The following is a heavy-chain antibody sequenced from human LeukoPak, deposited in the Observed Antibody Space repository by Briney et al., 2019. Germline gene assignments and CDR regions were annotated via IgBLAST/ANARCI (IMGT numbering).Heavy chain of an antibody. V-gene: IGHV4-30-2*01. Sequence: SETLSLTCTVSGGSISSGGYYWSWIRQPPGKGLEWIGYIYHSGSTYYNPSLKSRVTISVDRSKNQFSLKLSSVTAADTAVYYCARELRYYDFWSGYHDAFDIWGQGTMVTVSS. CDR1: GGSISSGGYY. J-gene: IGHJ3*02. CDR2: IYHSGST. CDR3: ARELRYYDFWSGYHDAFDI. D-gene: IGHD3-3*01.